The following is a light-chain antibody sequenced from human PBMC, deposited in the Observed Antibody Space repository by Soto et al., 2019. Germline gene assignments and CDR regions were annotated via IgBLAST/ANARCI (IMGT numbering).Light chain of an antibody. CDR3: SSYTSSNTVL. J-gene: IGLJ2*01. V-gene: IGLV2-14*01. CDR2: NVS. CDR1: SSDVGGYNY. Sequence: QSALTQPASVSGSPGQSITISCTGTSSDVGGYNYVSWYQQNPGKAPKLMIYNVSNRPSGVSNRFSGSKSGNTASRTISGLQAEDEADYYCSSYTSSNTVLFGGGTKLTVL.